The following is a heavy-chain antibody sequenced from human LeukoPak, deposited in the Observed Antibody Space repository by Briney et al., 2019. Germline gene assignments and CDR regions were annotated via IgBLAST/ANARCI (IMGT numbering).Heavy chain of an antibody. V-gene: IGHV3-21*01. J-gene: IGHJ4*02. CDR2: ISSSSSYI. D-gene: IGHD3-22*01. Sequence: PGGSLRLSCAASGFTFSSYSMNWVRQAPGKGLEWVSSISSSSSYIYYADSVKGRFTISRDNAKNSLYLQMNSLRAEDTAVYYCARDRPVFYYDSSGYLIDYWGQGTLVTVSS. CDR1: GFTFSSYS. CDR3: ARDRPVFYYDSSGYLIDY.